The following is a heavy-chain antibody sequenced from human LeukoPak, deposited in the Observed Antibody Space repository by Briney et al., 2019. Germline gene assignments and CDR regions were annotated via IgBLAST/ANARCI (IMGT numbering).Heavy chain of an antibody. V-gene: IGHV3-48*04. CDR2: ISSSGSTI. J-gene: IGHJ5*02. Sequence: GGSLRLSCAASGFTFSSYGMSWVRQAPGKGLEWVSAISSSGSTIYYADSVKGRFTISRDNAKNSLYLQMNSLRAEDTAVYYCARGWFGELFSPWGQGTLVTVSS. D-gene: IGHD3-10*01. CDR1: GFTFSSYG. CDR3: ARGWFGELFSP.